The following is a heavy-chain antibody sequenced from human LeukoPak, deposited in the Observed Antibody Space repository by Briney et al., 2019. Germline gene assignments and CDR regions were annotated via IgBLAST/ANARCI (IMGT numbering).Heavy chain of an antibody. J-gene: IGHJ6*02. V-gene: IGHV3-21*01. CDR2: ISSSSSYI. CDR3: AKDTTLIWFGDTGMDV. Sequence: PSETLSLTCAVYGGSFSGYYWSWIRQPPGKGLEWVSSISSSSSYIYYADSVKGRFTISRDNAKNSLYLQMNSLRAEDTAVYYCAKDTTLIWFGDTGMDVWGQGTTVTVSS. D-gene: IGHD3-10*01. CDR1: GGSFSGYY.